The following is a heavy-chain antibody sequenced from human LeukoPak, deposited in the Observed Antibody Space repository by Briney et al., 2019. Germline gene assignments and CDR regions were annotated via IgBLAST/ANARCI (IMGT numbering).Heavy chain of an antibody. V-gene: IGHV4-34*01. D-gene: IGHD2-2*01. Sequence: SETLSLTCAVYGGSFSGYYWSWIRQPPGKGLEWIGAINHSGSTNYNPSLKSRVTISVDTSKNQFSLKLSSVTAADTAVYYCARGLVVVPAAIVYYYYYGMDVWGQGTTVTVSS. CDR2: INHSGST. CDR3: ARGLVVVPAAIVYYYYYGMDV. CDR1: GGSFSGYY. J-gene: IGHJ6*02.